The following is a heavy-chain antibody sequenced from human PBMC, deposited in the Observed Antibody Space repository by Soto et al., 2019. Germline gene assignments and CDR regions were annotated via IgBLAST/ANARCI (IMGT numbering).Heavy chain of an antibody. J-gene: IGHJ4*02. CDR1: GFTFSNYV. V-gene: IGHV3-23*01. CDR2: ISDSGDDT. D-gene: IGHD3-9*01. CDR3: AKGHYDILTGLDY. Sequence: TGGSLRLSCVASGFTFSNYVMTWVRQAPGKGLEWVSGISDSGDDTYYADSVKGRFTISRDNSANTLYLQMSSLRVEDTAVYYCAKGHYDILTGLDYWGQGTLVTVSS.